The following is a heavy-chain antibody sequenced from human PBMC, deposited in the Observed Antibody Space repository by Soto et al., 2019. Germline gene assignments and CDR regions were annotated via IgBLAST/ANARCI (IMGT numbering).Heavy chain of an antibody. CDR1: GFTFNTYG. D-gene: IGHD2-2*02. J-gene: IGHJ4*02. CDR2: ISYDGSEK. V-gene: IGHV3-30*18. Sequence: PGGSLRLSCAASGFTFNTYGMHWVRQAPGKGLEWVAVISYDGSEKYYVDSVKGRFTISKDNSKNTLYLQMNSLRPEDMAVYYCAKSPNFYCSSPNCYKYYFDHWGQGTRVTVSS. CDR3: AKSPNFYCSSPNCYKYYFDH.